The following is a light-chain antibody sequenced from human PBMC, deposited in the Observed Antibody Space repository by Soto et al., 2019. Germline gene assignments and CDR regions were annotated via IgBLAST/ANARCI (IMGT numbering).Light chain of an antibody. Sequence: QSVLTQPRSVSGSPGQSVTISCTGTSSDVGGYNYVSWYQQHPGKAPKLMIYDVSKRPSGLPDRFSGSKSGNTASLTISGLQAEDEADYYCCSYAGSYTLFGGGTKLTVL. V-gene: IGLV2-11*01. CDR1: SSDVGGYNY. CDR3: CSYAGSYTL. CDR2: DVS. J-gene: IGLJ2*01.